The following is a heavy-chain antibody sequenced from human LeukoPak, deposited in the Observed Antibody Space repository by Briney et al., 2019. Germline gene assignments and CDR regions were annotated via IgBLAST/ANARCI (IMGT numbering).Heavy chain of an antibody. V-gene: IGHV1-2*02. Sequence: ASVKVSCKSSGYTFTDYYVHWVRQAPGQGLEWMGWINPKSGGTSPAQKFQGRVTMTRDTSINTAYMELSSLTSDDTAVYYCARGGSYSRDWFDPWGQGTLVTVSS. CDR3: ARGGSYSRDWFDP. CDR2: INPKSGGT. J-gene: IGHJ5*02. D-gene: IGHD1-26*01. CDR1: GYTFTDYY.